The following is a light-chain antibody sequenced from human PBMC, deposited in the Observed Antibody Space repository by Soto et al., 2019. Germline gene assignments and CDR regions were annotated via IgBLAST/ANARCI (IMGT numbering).Light chain of an antibody. J-gene: IGLJ1*01. CDR1: SSDVGYFNY. CDR2: EVD. CDR3: SSYGVGRIYV. Sequence: QSVLAQPASVSGSPGQSITISCTGTSSDVGYFNYVSWYQQHPGRPPKLMIYEVDNRPSGVSIRFSGSKSGDTASLTISGLQAEDEADYYCSSYGVGRIYVVGHGTKVTV. V-gene: IGLV2-14*01.